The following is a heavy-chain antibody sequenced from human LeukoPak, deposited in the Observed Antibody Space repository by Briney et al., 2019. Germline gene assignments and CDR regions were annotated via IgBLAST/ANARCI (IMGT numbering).Heavy chain of an antibody. CDR1: GYSFTSYW. CDR2: IYPGDSDT. V-gene: IGHV5-51*01. CDR3: ARQGVLGYCSGTSCYFWFDP. D-gene: IGHD2-2*01. J-gene: IGHJ5*02. Sequence: EESLKISCKGSGYSFTSYWIGWVRQMPGKGLEWMGIIYPGDSDTRYSPSFQGQVTISADKSISTAYLQWSSLKASDTAMYYCARQGVLGYCSGTSCYFWFDPWGQGTLVTVSS.